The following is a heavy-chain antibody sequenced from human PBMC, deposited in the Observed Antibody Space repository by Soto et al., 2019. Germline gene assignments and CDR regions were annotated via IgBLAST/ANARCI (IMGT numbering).Heavy chain of an antibody. Sequence: QVQLVQSGAEVKKPGSSVKVSCKASGGTFSSYAISWVRQAPGQGLEWMGGIIPIFGTENYAQKFQGRVTSTADECTRTAYMDRSRLTSEESAVYYCARKRVVVVVATPAYNWFDPWGQVTLVTVSS. CDR2: IIPIFGTE. CDR1: GGTFSSYA. D-gene: IGHD2-15*01. V-gene: IGHV1-69*12. J-gene: IGHJ5*02. CDR3: ARKRVVVVVATPAYNWFDP.